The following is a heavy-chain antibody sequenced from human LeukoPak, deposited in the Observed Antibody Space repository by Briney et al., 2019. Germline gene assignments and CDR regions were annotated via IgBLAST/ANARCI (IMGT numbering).Heavy chain of an antibody. CDR1: GFTFSSYA. J-gene: IGHJ4*02. CDR2: ISYDGSNK. D-gene: IGHD3-3*01. CDR3: ARVPYDFWSGYYSD. Sequence: GGSLRLSCAASGFTFSSYAMHWVRQAPGKGLEWVAVISYDGSNKYYADSVKGRFTISRVNSKNTLYLQMNSLRAEDTAVYYCARVPYDFWSGYYSDWGQGTLVTVSS. V-gene: IGHV3-30*04.